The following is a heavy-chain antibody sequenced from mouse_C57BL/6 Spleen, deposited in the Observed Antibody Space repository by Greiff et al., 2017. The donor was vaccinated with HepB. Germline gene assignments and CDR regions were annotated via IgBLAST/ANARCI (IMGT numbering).Heavy chain of an antibody. CDR2: INPNYGTT. J-gene: IGHJ2*01. V-gene: IGHV1-39*01. Sequence: VHVKQSGPELVKPGASVKISCKASGYSFTDYNMNWVKQSNGKSLEWIGVINPNYGTTSYNQKFKGKATLTVDQSSSTAYMQLNSLTSEDSAVYYCVYDGYEEYYFDYWGQGTTLTVSS. D-gene: IGHD2-3*01. CDR3: VYDGYEEYYFDY. CDR1: GYSFTDYN.